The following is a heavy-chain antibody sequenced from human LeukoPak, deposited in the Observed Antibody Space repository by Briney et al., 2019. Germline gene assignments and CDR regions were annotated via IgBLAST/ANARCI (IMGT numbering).Heavy chain of an antibody. D-gene: IGHD6-13*01. Sequence: ASVKVSCKASGYTFTSYYMHWVRQAPGQGLEGMGIINPSGGITSYAQKFQGRGTMTRETSTSTVYLELSSLRSKDTAAYYCPMTGYSSSGPPDYWGQRTLVTVSS. CDR1: GYTFTSYY. CDR2: INPSGGIT. V-gene: IGHV1-46*01. J-gene: IGHJ4*02. CDR3: PMTGYSSSGPPDY.